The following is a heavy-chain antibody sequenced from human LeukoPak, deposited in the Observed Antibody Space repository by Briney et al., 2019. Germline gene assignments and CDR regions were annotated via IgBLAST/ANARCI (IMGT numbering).Heavy chain of an antibody. Sequence: PRGSLRLSCAASGFTFSSYSMNWVRQAPGKGLEWVSSISSSSSYIYYADSVKGRSTISRDNAKNSLYLQMNSLRAEDTAVYYCASSFGLGWTLDYWGQGTLVTVSS. D-gene: IGHD3/OR15-3a*01. V-gene: IGHV3-21*01. CDR2: ISSSSSYI. CDR1: GFTFSSYS. CDR3: ASSFGLGWTLDY. J-gene: IGHJ4*02.